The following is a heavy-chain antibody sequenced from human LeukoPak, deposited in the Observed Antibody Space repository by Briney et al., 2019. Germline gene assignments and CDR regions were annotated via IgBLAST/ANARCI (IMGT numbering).Heavy chain of an antibody. Sequence: GGSLRLSCAASGFTFSSYSMIWVRQAPGRGLEWVSSISTSGAHIYYADSVKARFTMSRENAKNSLYLQMDSLRAEDTAVYYCARDLFDYWGQGTLVTVSS. CDR1: GFTFSSYS. J-gene: IGHJ4*02. CDR2: ISTSGAHI. CDR3: ARDLFDY. V-gene: IGHV3-21*01.